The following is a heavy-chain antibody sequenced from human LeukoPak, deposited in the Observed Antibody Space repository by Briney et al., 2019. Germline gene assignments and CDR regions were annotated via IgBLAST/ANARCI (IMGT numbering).Heavy chain of an antibody. V-gene: IGHV3-48*01. CDR2: ISSSSSTI. Sequence: PGGSLRLSCAASGFTFSSYSMNWVRQAPGKGLEWVSYISSSSSTIYYADPVKGRFTISRDNAKNSLYLQMNSLRAEDTAVYYCARERKRITIFGVAHRVRYFDYWGQGTLVTVSS. CDR1: GFTFSSYS. J-gene: IGHJ4*02. CDR3: ARERKRITIFGVAHRVRYFDY. D-gene: IGHD3-3*01.